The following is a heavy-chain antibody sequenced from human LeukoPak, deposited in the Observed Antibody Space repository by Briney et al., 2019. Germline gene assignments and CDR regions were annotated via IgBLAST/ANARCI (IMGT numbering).Heavy chain of an antibody. CDR3: ARLVVAANYGMDV. D-gene: IGHD2-15*01. CDR2: ISGIGISI. Sequence: GGSLRLSCAASGFTFNIHAMDWVRQAPGKGLEWVSSISGIGISIYYADSVKGRFTISRDNSKNTVYLQMNRLIAEDTAVYYCARLVVAANYGMDVWGKGTTVTVSS. J-gene: IGHJ6*04. CDR1: GFTFNIHA. V-gene: IGHV3-23*01.